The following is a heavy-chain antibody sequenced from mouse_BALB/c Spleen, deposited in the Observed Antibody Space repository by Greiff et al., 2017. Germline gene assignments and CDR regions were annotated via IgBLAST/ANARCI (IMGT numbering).Heavy chain of an antibody. CDR1: GYTFSSYW. CDR2: ILPGSGST. V-gene: IGHV1-9*01. J-gene: IGHJ3*01. Sequence: VQLQQSGAELMKPGASVKISCKATGYTFSSYWIEWVKQRPGHGLEWIGEILPGSGSTNYNEKFKGKATFTADTSSNTAYMQLSSLTSEDSAVYYCASPNWEFAYWGQGTLVTVSA. D-gene: IGHD4-1*01. CDR3: ASPNWEFAY.